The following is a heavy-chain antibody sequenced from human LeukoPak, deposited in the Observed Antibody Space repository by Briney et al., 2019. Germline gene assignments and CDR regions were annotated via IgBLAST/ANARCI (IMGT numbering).Heavy chain of an antibody. Sequence: QTGGSLRLSCAASGFTFSTYAMSWVRQAPGRGLEWVSYIAIGSSPVYYADSVKGRFTSSRDNAKNSLYLQMNSLRDEDTAVYYCARPAAAAAAFCDYWGQGTLVIVSS. CDR1: GFTFSTYA. CDR2: IAIGSSPV. J-gene: IGHJ4*02. CDR3: ARPAAAAAAFCDY. D-gene: IGHD6-25*01. V-gene: IGHV3-48*02.